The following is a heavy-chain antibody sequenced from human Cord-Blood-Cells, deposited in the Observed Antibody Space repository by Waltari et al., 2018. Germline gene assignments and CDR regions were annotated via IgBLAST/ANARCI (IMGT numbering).Heavy chain of an antibody. CDR1: GSTFTSYA. CDR3: ARIPNDFWSGYHDAFDI. CDR2: INAGNGNT. Sequence: QVQLAQSGSEVKKPGASVKVSCKASGSTFTSYAMPWVRDAPGQRLEWMGWINAGNGNTKYSQKFQGRVNMTRDTAASTAYRVLSSLRSEDTAVYYCARIPNDFWSGYHDAFDIWGQGTMVTVSS. V-gene: IGHV1-3*01. D-gene: IGHD3-3*01. J-gene: IGHJ3*02.